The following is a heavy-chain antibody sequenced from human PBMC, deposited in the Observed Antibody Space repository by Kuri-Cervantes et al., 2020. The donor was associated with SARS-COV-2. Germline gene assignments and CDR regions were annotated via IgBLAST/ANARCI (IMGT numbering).Heavy chain of an antibody. CDR2: INPNSGGT. CDR3: ARDPTIAAAATNFDY. CDR1: GYTFTSYG. J-gene: IGHJ4*02. Sequence: VKVSCKASGYTFTSYGISWVRQAPGQGLEWMGWINPNSGGTNYAQKFQGRVTMTRDTSISTAYMELSRLRSDDTAVYYCARDPTIAAAATNFDYWGQGTLVTVSS. V-gene: IGHV1-2*02. D-gene: IGHD6-13*01.